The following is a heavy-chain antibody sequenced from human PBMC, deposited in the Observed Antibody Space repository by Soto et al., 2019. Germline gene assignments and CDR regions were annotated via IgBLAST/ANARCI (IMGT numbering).Heavy chain of an antibody. CDR1: GGTFSSYA. Sequence: QVQLVQSGAEVNKPGSSVEVSCKASGGTFSSYAISWVRQAPGQGLEWMGGIIPIFGTANYAQKFQGRVTITADESSSTAYMELSSLRSEDTAVYYCARRATVTKMPGWFDPWGQGTLVTVSS. D-gene: IGHD4-17*01. CDR2: IIPIFGTA. V-gene: IGHV1-69*12. CDR3: ARRATVTKMPGWFDP. J-gene: IGHJ5*02.